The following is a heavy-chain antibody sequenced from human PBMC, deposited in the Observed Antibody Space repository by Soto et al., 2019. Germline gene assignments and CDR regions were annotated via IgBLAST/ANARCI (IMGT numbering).Heavy chain of an antibody. J-gene: IGHJ6*02. V-gene: IGHV3-23*01. CDR3: VKTTVITASSYYYEMDV. Sequence: GGSLRLSCAASGFTFSTYPMSWVRQAPGKGLEWVSGISGSGISTYYTDSVKGRFTISRDNSKNTVFLQMNSLRDEDTAVYYCVKTTVITASSYYYEMDVWGQGTTVTVSS. CDR1: GFTFSTYP. CDR2: ISGSGIST. D-gene: IGHD4-4*01.